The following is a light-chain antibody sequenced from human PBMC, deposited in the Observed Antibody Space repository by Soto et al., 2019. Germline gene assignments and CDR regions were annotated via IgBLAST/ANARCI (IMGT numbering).Light chain of an antibody. V-gene: IGKV3-20*01. J-gene: IGKJ1*01. CDR3: QQYGSSPRT. CDR1: QSVSSSY. Sequence: EIVLTQSPGTLSLSSGERATLSCRDSQSVSSSYLAWYQQKPGQAPRLLIYGASSRATGIPDMFSVSWSGTDFTLTIIRLEPEDFAVYYCQQYGSSPRTFGQGTKVDNK. CDR2: GAS.